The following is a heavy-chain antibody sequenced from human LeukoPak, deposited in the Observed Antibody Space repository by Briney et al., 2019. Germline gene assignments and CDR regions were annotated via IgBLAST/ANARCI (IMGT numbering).Heavy chain of an antibody. CDR1: GGSISSKTYY. V-gene: IGHV4-39*01. J-gene: IGHJ4*02. CDR2: IYYGGNT. D-gene: IGHD3-22*01. Sequence: SETLSLTCTVSGGSISSKTYYWGWVRQPPGKGLEWIGNIYYGGNTYYKPSLKSRATMSVDTSKNQFSLKLSSVTAADTAVYYCARRCYYDSNTSYYHFDHWGQGALVTVSS. CDR3: ARRCYYDSNTSYYHFDH.